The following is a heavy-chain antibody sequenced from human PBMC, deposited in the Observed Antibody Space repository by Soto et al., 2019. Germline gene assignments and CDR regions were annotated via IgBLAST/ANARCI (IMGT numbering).Heavy chain of an antibody. CDR1: GGTSSSYA. J-gene: IGHJ6*02. CDR3: AGVYSEYYDNSSVYCICGMDV. CDR2: IIPIFGTA. D-gene: IGHD3-3*01. V-gene: IGHV1-69*13. Sequence: ASVKVSCKASGGTSSSYAISWVRQAPGQGLEWVGGIIPIFGTANYAQKFQGRVTITADESTSTAYMELSSLRSEDTAVYYCAGVYSEYYDNSSVYCICGMDVWGQGTTVTVSS.